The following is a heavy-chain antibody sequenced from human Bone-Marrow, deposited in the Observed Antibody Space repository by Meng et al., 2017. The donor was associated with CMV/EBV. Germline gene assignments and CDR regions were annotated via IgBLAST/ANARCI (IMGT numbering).Heavy chain of an antibody. D-gene: IGHD1-26*01. V-gene: IGHV3-21*01. J-gene: IGHJ6*02. CDR1: GFIFNGYT. CDR2: ISSSSSYI. Sequence: GESLKISCAASGFIFNGYTMNWVRQAPGKGLEWVSSISSSSSYIYYADSVKGRFTVSRDNAKNSLYLQMNSLRAEDTAVYYCAISIVGATLGYYYYGMDVWGQGTTVTVSS. CDR3: AISIVGATLGYYYYGMDV.